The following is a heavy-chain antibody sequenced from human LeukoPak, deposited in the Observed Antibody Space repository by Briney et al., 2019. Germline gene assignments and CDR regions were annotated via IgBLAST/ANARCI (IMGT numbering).Heavy chain of an antibody. CDR3: ARDSTLTHAWSGYGFDV. V-gene: IGHV3-48*02. J-gene: IGHJ3*01. Sequence: GGSLRLSCSASGFTFSSYAMHWVRQAPGKGLEWVSYISSSSSTTYYADSVQGRFTISRDNAKNSLYLQMDSLRDGDTAVYYCARDSTLTHAWSGYGFDVWGQGTMVTVSS. CDR2: ISSSSSTT. CDR1: GFTFSSYA. D-gene: IGHD3-16*01.